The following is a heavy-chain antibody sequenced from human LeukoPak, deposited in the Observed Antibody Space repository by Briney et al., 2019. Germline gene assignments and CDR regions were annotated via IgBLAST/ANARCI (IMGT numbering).Heavy chain of an antibody. CDR3: QRDFMTAAGIH. V-gene: IGHV3-74*01. CDR2: INYDGSDT. CDR1: GFTFSSYW. Sequence: GGSLRLSCAASGFTFSSYWMHWVRQAPGKGLVWVSGINYDGSDTRYADTVKGRFTISRDNAKNTLHLQMNSLRAEDTAVYYCQRDFMTAAGIHWGQGTLVTVSS. D-gene: IGHD6-13*01. J-gene: IGHJ4*02.